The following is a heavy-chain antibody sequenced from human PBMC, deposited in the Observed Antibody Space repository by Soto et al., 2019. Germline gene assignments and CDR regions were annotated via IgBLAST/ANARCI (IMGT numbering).Heavy chain of an antibody. CDR1: GGSISSYY. CDR2: INDSGST. V-gene: IGHV4-59*08. D-gene: IGHD6-19*01. J-gene: IGHJ4*02. Sequence: SESLSLTCTVSGGSISSYYWSGIRQPPGKGLEWIAYINDSGSTNYNPSLQSRVTISVDTSKNQFSLNLSSVTAADTAVSYCARRDSSGWYFDYWGQGTLVTVSS. CDR3: ARRDSSGWYFDY.